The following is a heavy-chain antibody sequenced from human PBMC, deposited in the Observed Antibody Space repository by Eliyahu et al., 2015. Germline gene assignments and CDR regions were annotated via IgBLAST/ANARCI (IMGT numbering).Heavy chain of an antibody. D-gene: IGHD1-26*01. V-gene: IGHV5-51*01. CDR2: INPGDSDT. CDR1: GYTFSSYW. CDR3: ARQGGNYVSIDY. J-gene: IGHJ4*02. Sequence: EVQLVQSGAEVKKPGESLKISCQGSGYTFSSYWIGWVRQMPGKGLEWMAIINPGDSDTRXSPSFXGQVTISVDKSISTTFLQWSSLKASDTAMYYCARQGGNYVSIDYWGQGTLVTVSS.